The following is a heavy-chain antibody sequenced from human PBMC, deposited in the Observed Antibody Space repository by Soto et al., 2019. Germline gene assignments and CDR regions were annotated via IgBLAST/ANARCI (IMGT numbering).Heavy chain of an antibody. Sequence: QLQLQESGPGLVKPSETLSLTCTVSGGSISSSSYYWGWIRQPPGKGLEWIGSIYYSGSTYYNPSLKSRVTISVDTSKNQFPLKLSSVTAADTAVYYCARQPYSSGWYWFDPWGQGTLVTVSS. CDR1: GGSISSSSYY. D-gene: IGHD6-19*01. J-gene: IGHJ5*02. V-gene: IGHV4-39*01. CDR2: IYYSGST. CDR3: ARQPYSSGWYWFDP.